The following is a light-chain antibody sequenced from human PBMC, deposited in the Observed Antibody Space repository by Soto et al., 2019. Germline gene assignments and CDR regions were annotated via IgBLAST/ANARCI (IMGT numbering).Light chain of an antibody. J-gene: IGKJ1*01. CDR1: HIVLHSSNNENS. CDR2: GAY. V-gene: IGKV4-1*01. Sequence: FVMTQSPYSLALSLVDISTINFKSIHIVLHSSNNENSVAWYQQKPGQTPRLLIFGAYTRASGIPGRFSGSGSGTEFTLTISSLQSEDFAVYYCQQYDDWPSFGQGPRWIS. CDR3: QQYDDWPS.